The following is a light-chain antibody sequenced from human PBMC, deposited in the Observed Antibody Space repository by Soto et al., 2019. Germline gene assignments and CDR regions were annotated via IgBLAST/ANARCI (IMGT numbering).Light chain of an antibody. J-gene: IGKJ4*01. CDR3: QQYGSSPRT. CDR2: AAS. Sequence: EIVLTQSPDTLSLSPGELATLSCRASQSLSSNFLAWYQQRPGQAPRLLIYAASSRATGIPDRFSGSGSGTDFTLTIRRLEPEDFAVYYCQQYGSSPRTFGGGTTVDIK. CDR1: QSLSSNF. V-gene: IGKV3-20*01.